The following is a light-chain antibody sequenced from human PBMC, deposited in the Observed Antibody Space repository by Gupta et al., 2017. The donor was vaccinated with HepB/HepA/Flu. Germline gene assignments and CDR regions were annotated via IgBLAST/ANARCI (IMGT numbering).Light chain of an antibody. CDR3: AAWDSSLNAVV. CDR2: YND. J-gene: IGLJ2*01. Sequence: HSVLTQSTSISGTPGQRVTILCSGSSSNVGSNNVNWYQQFPGTAPKLLIYYNDERPSGVPDRISGSKSGTSASLAISGLQSEDEADYYCAAWDSSLNAVVFGGGTKLTVL. CDR1: SSNVGSNN. V-gene: IGLV1-44*01.